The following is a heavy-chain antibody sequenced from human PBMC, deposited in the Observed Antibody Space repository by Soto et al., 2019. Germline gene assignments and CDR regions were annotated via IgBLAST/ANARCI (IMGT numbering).Heavy chain of an antibody. CDR3: ARHPTGYPNWFDS. CDR1: GGSISSRPYN. V-gene: IGHV4-39*01. CDR2: ISYSATT. J-gene: IGHJ5*01. D-gene: IGHD3-9*01. Sequence: SETLSLTCTVSGGSISSRPYNWGWIRQPPKKGLEWIGTISYSATTYYNPSLKSRVTMSVDTSQNQFSLKLSSVTAADTAVYYCARHPTGYPNWFDSWGQGXLVTVSS.